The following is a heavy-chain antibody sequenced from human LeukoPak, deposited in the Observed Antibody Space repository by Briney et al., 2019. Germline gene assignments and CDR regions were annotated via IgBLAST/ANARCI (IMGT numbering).Heavy chain of an antibody. D-gene: IGHD4-17*01. CDR2: ISSSSSYT. J-gene: IGHJ1*01. Sequence: PGGSLRHSCAASGFTFSDYYMSWIRQAPGKGLEWVSYISSSSSYTNYADSVKGRFTISRDNAKNSLYLQMNSLRAEDTAVYYCARDLFDGDYSPQYFQHWGQGTLVTVSS. CDR1: GFTFSDYY. CDR3: ARDLFDGDYSPQYFQH. V-gene: IGHV3-11*06.